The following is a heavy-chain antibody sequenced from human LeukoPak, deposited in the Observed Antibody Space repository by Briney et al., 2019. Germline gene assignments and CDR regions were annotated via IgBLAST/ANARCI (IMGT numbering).Heavy chain of an antibody. V-gene: IGHV3-74*03. CDR3: YGANAEH. D-gene: IGHD4-23*01. CDR2: TNTDGSST. CDR1: ASTFSSYW. Sequence: GGSLRLSCAASASTFSSYWMHWVRQAPGKGLVWVSGTNTDGSSTMYADSVKGRFTIARDNAKNTLYLQMNSLRAEDTAVYYCYGANAEHWGQGTLVTVSS. J-gene: IGHJ1*01.